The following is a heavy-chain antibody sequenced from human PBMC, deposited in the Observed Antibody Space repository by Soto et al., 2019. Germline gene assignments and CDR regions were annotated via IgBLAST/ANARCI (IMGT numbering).Heavy chain of an antibody. CDR1: GFTFTSSA. CDR3: AGGVWFGELLYFRDDYYYYYGMDV. CDR2: IVVGSGNT. D-gene: IGHD3-10*01. J-gene: IGHJ6*02. Sequence: SVKVSCKASGFTFTSSAVQWVRQARGQRLEWIGWIVVGSGNTNYAQKFQERVTITRDMSTSTAYMELSSLRSEDTAVYYCAGGVWFGELLYFRDDYYYYYGMDVWGQGTTVTVSS. V-gene: IGHV1-58*01.